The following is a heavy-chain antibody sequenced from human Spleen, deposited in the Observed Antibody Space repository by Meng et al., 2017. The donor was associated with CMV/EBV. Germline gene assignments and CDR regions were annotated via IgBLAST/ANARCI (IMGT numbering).Heavy chain of an antibody. CDR1: DYTFTSYG. V-gene: IGHV1-18*01. Sequence: ASVKVSCKASDYTFTSYGISWVRQAPGQGLEWMGWISAYNGNTNYAQKLQGRVTMTTDTSTSTAYMELRSLRSDDTAVYYCAREVDRIAAAGDAFDIWGQGTMVTVSS. CDR3: AREVDRIAAAGDAFDI. D-gene: IGHD6-13*01. CDR2: ISAYNGNT. J-gene: IGHJ3*02.